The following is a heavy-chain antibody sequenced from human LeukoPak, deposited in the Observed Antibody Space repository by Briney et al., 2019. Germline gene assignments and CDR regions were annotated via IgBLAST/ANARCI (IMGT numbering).Heavy chain of an antibody. Sequence: SETLSLTCTVSGGSISSYYWSWIRQPPGKGLEWIGYIYYSGSTNYNPSLKSRVTISVDTSKNQFSLKLSSVTAADTAVYYCAALHCSSTSCYNDYWGQGTLVTVSS. J-gene: IGHJ4*02. CDR3: AALHCSSTSCYNDY. D-gene: IGHD2-2*02. CDR2: IYYSGST. V-gene: IGHV4-59*12. CDR1: GGSISSYY.